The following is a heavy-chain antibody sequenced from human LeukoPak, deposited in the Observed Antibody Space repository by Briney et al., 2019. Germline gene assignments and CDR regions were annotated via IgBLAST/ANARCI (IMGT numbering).Heavy chain of an antibody. D-gene: IGHD1/OR15-1a*01. CDR3: AKDWFVTTDY. Sequence: GGSLRLSCAASGFPFSVSWMHWFRQVPGKGLMWVSRITTDETTTYADSVRGRFSISRDNAKNTVYLQMNSLRVEDTAVYYCAKDWFVTTDYWGQGILVTVSS. V-gene: IGHV3-74*01. CDR1: GFPFSVSW. CDR2: ITTDETT. J-gene: IGHJ4*02.